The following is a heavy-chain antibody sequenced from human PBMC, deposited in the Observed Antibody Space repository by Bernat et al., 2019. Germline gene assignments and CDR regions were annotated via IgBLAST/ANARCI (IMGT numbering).Heavy chain of an antibody. CDR2: IYYSGST. CDR1: GGSISSSSYY. V-gene: IGHV4-39*01. D-gene: IGHD3-3*01. J-gene: IGHJ4*02. CDR3: ARLEYYDFWSGPGYFDY. Sequence: QLQLQESGPGLVKPSETLSLTCTVSGGSISSSSYYWGWIRQPPGKGLEWIGSIYYSGSTYYNPSLKSRVTISVDTSKNQFSLKLSSVTAADTAVYYCARLEYYDFWSGPGYFDYWGQGTLVTVPS.